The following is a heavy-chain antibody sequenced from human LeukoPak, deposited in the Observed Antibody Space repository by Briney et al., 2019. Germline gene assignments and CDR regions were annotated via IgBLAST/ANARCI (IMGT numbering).Heavy chain of an antibody. J-gene: IGHJ4*02. D-gene: IGHD2-2*01. CDR1: GFTFSXXX. Sequence: GGSLRLSCAASGFTFSXXXXXXVRXXXXXXLEWVXSINSISSXXXXXXXXKGXXXXXXDNAKNSLYLQMNSLRVEDTAVYYCARTSTFFDCWGQGTLVTVSS. CDR2: INSISSXX. V-gene: IGHV3-21*01. CDR3: ARTSTFFDC.